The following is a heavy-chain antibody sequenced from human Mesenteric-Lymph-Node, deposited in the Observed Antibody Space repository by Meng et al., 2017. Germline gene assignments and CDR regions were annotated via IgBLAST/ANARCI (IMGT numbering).Heavy chain of an antibody. Sequence: QVQLKESGPGRVKPSQTLSLTCTGSGGSISSSNYYWSWIRQPPGKGLEWSGHIYNSGSTYYNPSLKSRITISVDTSKNQFSLKLSSVTAADTAVYYCARGQKGYFDLWGRGTLVTVSS. CDR2: IYNSGST. CDR1: GGSISSSNYY. CDR3: ARGQKGYFDL. V-gene: IGHV4-30-4*01. J-gene: IGHJ2*01.